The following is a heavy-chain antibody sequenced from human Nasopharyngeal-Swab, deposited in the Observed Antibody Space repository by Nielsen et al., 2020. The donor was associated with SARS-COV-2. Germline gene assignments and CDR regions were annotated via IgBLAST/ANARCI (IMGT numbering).Heavy chain of an antibody. Sequence: GEFLKISCAASGFTFSSYAMHWVRQAPGKGLEWVAVISYDGSNKYYADSVKGRFTISRDNSKNTLYLQMNSLRAEDTAVYYCARDLFHSSSWYEDYWGQGTLVTVSS. J-gene: IGHJ4*02. CDR3: ARDLFHSSSWYEDY. V-gene: IGHV3-30*04. CDR1: GFTFSSYA. CDR2: ISYDGSNK. D-gene: IGHD6-13*01.